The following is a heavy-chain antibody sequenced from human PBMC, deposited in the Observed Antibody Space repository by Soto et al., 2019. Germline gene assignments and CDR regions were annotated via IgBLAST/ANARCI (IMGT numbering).Heavy chain of an antibody. CDR1: GFTFSSYA. D-gene: IGHD2-8*02. CDR2: ISYDGSNK. CDR3: AKDQSTGYYYYGMDV. Sequence: GGSLRLSCAASGFTFSSYAMHWVRQAPGKGLEWVAVISYDGSNKYYADSVKGRFTISRDNSKNTLYLQMNSLRAEDTAVYYCAKDQSTGYYYYGMDVWGQGTTVTVSS. V-gene: IGHV3-30-3*01. J-gene: IGHJ6*02.